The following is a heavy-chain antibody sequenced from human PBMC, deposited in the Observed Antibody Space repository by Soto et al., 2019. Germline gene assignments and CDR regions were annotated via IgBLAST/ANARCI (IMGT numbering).Heavy chain of an antibody. D-gene: IGHD3-16*01. CDR2: VSATAGTT. V-gene: IGHV3-23*01. CDR3: AKDRLAGGFDY. Sequence: GGSLSLSCAASGFTFSNYAMSWVGQAPGKGLEWVSLVSATAGTTYYTDSVKGRFTISRDNSRNTVYLQMNSLRADDTAVYYCAKDRLAGGFDYWGQGTLVTVSS. CDR1: GFTFSNYA. J-gene: IGHJ4*02.